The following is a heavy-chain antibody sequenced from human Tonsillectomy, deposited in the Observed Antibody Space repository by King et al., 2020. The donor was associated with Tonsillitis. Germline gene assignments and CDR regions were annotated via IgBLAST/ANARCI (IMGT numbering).Heavy chain of an antibody. D-gene: IGHD2-2*01. Sequence: QLVQSGAEVKKPGASVKVSCKVSGYTLTELSMHWVRQAPGKGLEWMGGFDPEDGETIYAQKFQGRVTMTKDTSTDTAYMELTSLRSEDTAVYYCATFEVVPADTPEVYYYYGMDVWGQGTTVTVSS. J-gene: IGHJ6*02. CDR3: ATFEVVPADTPEVYYYYGMDV. CDR1: GYTLTELS. CDR2: FDPEDGET. V-gene: IGHV1-24*01.